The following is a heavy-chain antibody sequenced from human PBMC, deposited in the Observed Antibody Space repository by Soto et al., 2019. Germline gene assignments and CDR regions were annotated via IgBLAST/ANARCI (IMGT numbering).Heavy chain of an antibody. V-gene: IGHV3-11*01. D-gene: IGHD3-9*01. J-gene: IGHJ4*02. Sequence: GGSLRLSCAGSGFTFNDYYMSWIRQAPGKGLEWVSDISISGNTIKYADSVKGRFTISRDNAKNSLYLQMNSLRAEDTAVYHCARHRRYDLLTGYYANWGQGTVVTVS. CDR3: ARHRRYDLLTGYYAN. CDR2: ISISGNTI. CDR1: GFTFNDYY.